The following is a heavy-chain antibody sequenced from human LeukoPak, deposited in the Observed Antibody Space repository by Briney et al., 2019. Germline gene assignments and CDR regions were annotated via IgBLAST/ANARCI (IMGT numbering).Heavy chain of an antibody. V-gene: IGHV3-48*03. D-gene: IGHD2-21*02. CDR3: ARDVGGDLIDF. J-gene: IGHJ4*02. Sequence: GGSLRLSCAASAFTFSDYEMNWVRQAPGKGLEWVSYISSSGDTIYYADSVKGRFTISRDNAKNSLYLQMNSLRAEDTAVYYCARDVGGDLIDFWGRGTLVTVSS. CDR1: AFTFSDYE. CDR2: ISSSGDTI.